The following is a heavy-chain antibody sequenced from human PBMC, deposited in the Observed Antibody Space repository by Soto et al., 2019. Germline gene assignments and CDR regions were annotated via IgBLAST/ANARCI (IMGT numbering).Heavy chain of an antibody. CDR2: ISYDGSNK. J-gene: IGHJ6*02. CDR1: GFTFSSYA. V-gene: IGHV3-30-3*01. CDR3: TRDRSRGYALAYYYYYGMDD. D-gene: IGHD2-15*01. Sequence: GGSLRLSCAGSGFTFSSYAMHWVRQAPGKGVEWVAVISYDGSNKYYADSVKGRFTISRDNSKNTLYLQMNSLRAEDTAVYYCTRDRSRGYALAYYYYYGMDDWGPGTTVTVSS.